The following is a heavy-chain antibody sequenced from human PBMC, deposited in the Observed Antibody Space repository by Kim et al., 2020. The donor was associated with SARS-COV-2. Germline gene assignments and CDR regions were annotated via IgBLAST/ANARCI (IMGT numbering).Heavy chain of an antibody. Sequence: SETLSLTCTVSGGSISSYYWSWIRQPPGKGLEWIGYIYYSGSTNYNPSLKSRVTISVDTSKNQFSLKLSSVTAADTAVYYCARDHRDYDFWSGYYGAGVWFDPWGQGTLVTVSS. CDR2: IYYSGST. D-gene: IGHD3-3*01. V-gene: IGHV4-59*01. CDR3: ARDHRDYDFWSGYYGAGVWFDP. CDR1: GGSISSYY. J-gene: IGHJ5*02.